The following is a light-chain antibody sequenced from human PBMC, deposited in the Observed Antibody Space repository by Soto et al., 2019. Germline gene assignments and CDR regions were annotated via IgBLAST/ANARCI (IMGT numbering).Light chain of an antibody. CDR3: QQSNSYTWT. V-gene: IGKV1-5*03. CDR2: KAS. CDR1: QSISSW. Sequence: DIQMTQSPSTLSSSFGDRVTITCRASQSISSWLAWYQQKPGKAPKLLIYKASTLESGVPSNFSGIVSGTERTITINSLKKEDGSTYDCQQSNSYTWTFGQGTKVDIK. J-gene: IGKJ1*01.